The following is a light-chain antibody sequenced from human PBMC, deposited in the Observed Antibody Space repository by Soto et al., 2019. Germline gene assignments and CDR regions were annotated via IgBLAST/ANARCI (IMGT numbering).Light chain of an antibody. J-gene: IGKJ5*01. CDR1: QSAGNF. CDR3: QQHNQWPIT. V-gene: IGKV3D-15*01. Sequence: EIVLTQSPGTLPLSPGETASLSCRASQSAGNFLAWYQQKPGQAPRLLIYYISTRATGIPARFSGSGSGTEFTLTINSLQSEDSAVYYCQQHNQWPITFGQGTRLEIK. CDR2: YIS.